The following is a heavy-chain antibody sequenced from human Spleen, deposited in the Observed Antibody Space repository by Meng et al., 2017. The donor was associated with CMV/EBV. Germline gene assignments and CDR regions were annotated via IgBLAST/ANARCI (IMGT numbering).Heavy chain of an antibody. Sequence: GGSLRLSCAASGFTFRSYAMHWVRQAPGKGLEWVANIKQDGSEKYYVDSVKGRFTISRDNAKNSVYVQMNSLRAEDTAVYYCARDRRSNAGMDVWGQGTTVTVSS. V-gene: IGHV3-7*01. J-gene: IGHJ6*02. CDR3: ARDRRSNAGMDV. CDR1: GFTFRSYA. CDR2: IKQDGSEK. D-gene: IGHD2-2*01.